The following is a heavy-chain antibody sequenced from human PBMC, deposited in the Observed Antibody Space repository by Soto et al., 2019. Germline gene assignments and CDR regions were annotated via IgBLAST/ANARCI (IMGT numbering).Heavy chain of an antibody. Sequence: PGESLKISCKGSGYSFITYWIGWVRQMPGKGLEWMGVIYPSDSGTRYSPSFQGQVTISADKSITTAYLQWSSLKASDTATYYCARRSTMVRGVTSYYFDYWGQGTLVTVSS. CDR2: IYPSDSGT. D-gene: IGHD3-10*01. V-gene: IGHV5-51*01. CDR1: GYSFITYW. J-gene: IGHJ4*02. CDR3: ARRSTMVRGVTSYYFDY.